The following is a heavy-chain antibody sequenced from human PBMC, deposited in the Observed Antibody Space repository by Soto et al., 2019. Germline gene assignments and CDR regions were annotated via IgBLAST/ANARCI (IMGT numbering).Heavy chain of an antibody. Sequence: PSETLSLTCAVSGGSISSSSYYWGWIRQPPGKGLEWIGSIYYSGSTYYNPSLKSRVTISVDTSKNQFSLKLSSVTAADTAVYYCAREKITMVRGVMDYFDYWGQGTLVTVSS. CDR1: GGSISSSSYY. D-gene: IGHD3-10*01. J-gene: IGHJ4*02. CDR3: AREKITMVRGVMDYFDY. CDR2: IYYSGST. V-gene: IGHV4-39*01.